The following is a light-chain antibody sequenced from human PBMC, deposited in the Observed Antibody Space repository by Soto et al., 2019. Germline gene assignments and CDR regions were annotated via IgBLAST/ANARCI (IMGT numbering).Light chain of an antibody. CDR1: QTISSW. V-gene: IGKV1-5*03. J-gene: IGKJ1*01. CDR3: QHYNSYSEA. CDR2: KAS. Sequence: DIQMTQSPSTLSGSVGDRHTITCRASQTISSWLAWYQQKPGKXHKXXIYKASTLKSGVPSRFSGSGSGTEFTITISSLQPDDGETYDGQHYNSYSEAFGQGTKVDIK.